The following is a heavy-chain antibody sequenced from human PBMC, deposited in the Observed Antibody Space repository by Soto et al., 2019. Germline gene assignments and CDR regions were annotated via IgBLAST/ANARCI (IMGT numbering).Heavy chain of an antibody. Sequence: KSGGSLRLSCAVSGFTFSTYGMSWVRQAPGKGLEWVSSISSSSSYRDYAGSVKGRFTISRDNAKNSLYLQMNSLRAEDTAVYYCARAIRVDTDPPPGYWGQGTLVTVSS. CDR3: ARAIRVDTDPPPGY. CDR1: GFTFSTYG. J-gene: IGHJ4*02. D-gene: IGHD2-2*01. V-gene: IGHV3-21*01. CDR2: ISSSSSYR.